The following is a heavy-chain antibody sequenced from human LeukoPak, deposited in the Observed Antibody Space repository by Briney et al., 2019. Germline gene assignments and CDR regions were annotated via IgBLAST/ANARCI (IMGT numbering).Heavy chain of an antibody. CDR1: GFTFSSYA. J-gene: IGHJ4*02. V-gene: IGHV3-30*04. CDR3: ARMLEWLLPFDY. Sequence: GGSLRLSCAASGFTFSSYAMHWVRQAPGKGLEWAAVISYDGSNKYYADSVKGRFTISRDNSKNTLYLQMNSLRAEDTAVYYCARMLEWLLPFDYWGQGTLVTVSS. D-gene: IGHD3-3*01. CDR2: ISYDGSNK.